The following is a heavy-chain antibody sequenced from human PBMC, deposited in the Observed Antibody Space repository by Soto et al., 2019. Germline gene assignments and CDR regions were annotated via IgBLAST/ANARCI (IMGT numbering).Heavy chain of an antibody. Sequence: GGSLRLSCAASGFTFDDYAMHWVRQAPGKGLEWVSGISWNSGSIGYADSVKGRFTISRDNAKNSLYLQMNSLRAEDTALYYCAKEPAPDGSGYDPLGAFDIWCQGLMVTVSS. V-gene: IGHV3-9*01. CDR3: AKEPAPDGSGYDPLGAFDI. CDR1: GFTFDDYA. CDR2: ISWNSGSI. D-gene: IGHD5-12*01. J-gene: IGHJ3*02.